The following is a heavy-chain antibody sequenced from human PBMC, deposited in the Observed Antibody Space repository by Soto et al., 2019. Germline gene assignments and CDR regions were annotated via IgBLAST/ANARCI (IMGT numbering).Heavy chain of an antibody. CDR3: AKDISLSTVTTWYYFDS. Sequence: EVEVLESGGGLVQPGGSLRLSCAASGFTFSNYAMTWVRQAPGKGLEWVSSISGSGGSTSYADSVKGRFTISRDNSKNTVFLQMSTLRAEDTAVYYCAKDISLSTVTTWYYFDSWGQGTLVTVSS. J-gene: IGHJ4*02. D-gene: IGHD4-17*01. CDR2: ISGSGGST. V-gene: IGHV3-23*01. CDR1: GFTFSNYA.